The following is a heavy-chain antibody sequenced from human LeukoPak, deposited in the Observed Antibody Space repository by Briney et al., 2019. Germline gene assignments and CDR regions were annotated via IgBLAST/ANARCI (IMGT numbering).Heavy chain of an antibody. CDR3: ARRYSYGVDY. D-gene: IGHD5-18*01. CDR2: IYHSGTT. V-gene: IGHV4-38-2*01. CDR1: GYSISSGYY. Sequence: SATLSLTCAVSGYSISSGYYWGWIRQPPGEGLGWIGSIYHSGTTYFNPSLKRRVTISFDTSRNQFSLKLSSVTAADTAVYYCARRYSYGVDYWGQGTPVTVSS. J-gene: IGHJ4*02.